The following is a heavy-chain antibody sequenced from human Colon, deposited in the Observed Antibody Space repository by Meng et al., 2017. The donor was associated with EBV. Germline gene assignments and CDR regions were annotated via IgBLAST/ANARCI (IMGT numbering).Heavy chain of an antibody. CDR1: VGSSTSRNG. CDR2: IDHSGST. CDR3: ARVGAYCGGDCYHPR. V-gene: IGHV4-4*02. J-gene: IGHJ4*02. D-gene: IGHD2-21*02. Sequence: LLTSGPGLVKPAGAPVLPVAYSVGSSTSRNGGGWVRNPTGKGLEWIGEIDHSGSTNYNPVLKSRVTISGDESKNQFSLRLSSVTAADTAVYYCARVGAYCGGDCYHPRWGQGTLVTVSS.